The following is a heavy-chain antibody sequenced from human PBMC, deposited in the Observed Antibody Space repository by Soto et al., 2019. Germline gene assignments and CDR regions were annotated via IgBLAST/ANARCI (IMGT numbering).Heavy chain of an antibody. CDR2: INAGTGKT. Sequence: QVQLVQSGAEVKKPGASVKVSCKASGYTFTSYAMHWVRQAPGQRLEWMGWINAGTGKTKYSQKFQGRDTSTRDTSSRTAYMELSSLSSEAMAVYYCARDLMRAVTMVRGGIMPLDPWGQGTLVSVSS. CDR3: ARDLMRAVTMVRGGIMPLDP. V-gene: IGHV1-3*01. J-gene: IGHJ5*02. D-gene: IGHD3-10*01. CDR1: GYTFTSYA.